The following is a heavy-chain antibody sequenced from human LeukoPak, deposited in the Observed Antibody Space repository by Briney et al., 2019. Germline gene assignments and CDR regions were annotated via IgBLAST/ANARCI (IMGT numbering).Heavy chain of an antibody. CDR2: ISGSNSYI. Sequence: PGGSLRLSCAASGFTFSSYSMNWVRQAPGKGLEWVSSISGSNSYIYYADSMKGRFTISRDNAKNSLYLQMNSLRAEDTVVYYCAKDTVAAVAVPYWGQGTLVTVSS. CDR1: GFTFSSYS. D-gene: IGHD6-19*01. V-gene: IGHV3-21*04. J-gene: IGHJ4*02. CDR3: AKDTVAAVAVPY.